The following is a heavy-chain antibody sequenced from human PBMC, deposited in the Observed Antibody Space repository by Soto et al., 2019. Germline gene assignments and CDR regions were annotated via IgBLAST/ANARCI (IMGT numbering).Heavy chain of an antibody. J-gene: IGHJ6*02. CDR1: GGSISSSSYY. CDR2: IYYSGST. D-gene: IGHD6-19*01. V-gene: IGHV4-39*07. Sequence: PSETLSLTCTVSGGSISSSSYYWGWIRQPPGKGLEWIGSIYYSGSTYYNPSLKSRVTISVDTSKNQFSLKLSSVTAADTAVYYCARESVAYGSCGDDYYYGAYVCGQDTAVTVS. CDR3: ARESVAYGSCGDDYYYGAYV.